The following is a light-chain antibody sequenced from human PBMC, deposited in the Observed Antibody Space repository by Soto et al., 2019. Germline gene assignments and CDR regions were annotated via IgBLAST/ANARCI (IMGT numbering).Light chain of an antibody. CDR2: GAS. Sequence: EIVLTQSPGTLSLSPGERATLSCRASQRVSSNYLAWYQQKPGQTPRLLIYGASSRAIGIPDRFSGSGSGTAFTLTISRLEPEDFAVYYCQQYGSSPPYTFGQGTKLEIK. CDR1: QRVSSNY. CDR3: QQYGSSPPYT. J-gene: IGKJ2*01. V-gene: IGKV3-20*01.